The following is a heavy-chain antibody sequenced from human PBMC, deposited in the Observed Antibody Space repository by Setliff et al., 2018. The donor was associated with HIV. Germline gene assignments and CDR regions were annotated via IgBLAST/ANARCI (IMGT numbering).Heavy chain of an antibody. D-gene: IGHD2-15*01. CDR3: ARGGYCSGGSCYLFDY. CDR1: GYIFSTYG. V-gene: IGHV1-69*13. J-gene: IGHJ4*02. CDR2: IIPLFGTA. Sequence: ASVKVSCKASGYIFSTYGISWVRQAPGQGLEWMGGIIPLFGTANYAQKFQGRVTITADESTSTAYMELSSLRSEDTAVYYCARGGYCSGGSCYLFDYWGQGTLVTVSS.